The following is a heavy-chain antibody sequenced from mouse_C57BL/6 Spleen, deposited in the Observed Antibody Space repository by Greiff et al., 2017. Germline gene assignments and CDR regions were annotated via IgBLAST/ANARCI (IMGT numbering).Heavy chain of an antibody. CDR3: ARTIKWNYYAMDY. V-gene: IGHV5-17*01. CDR1: GFTFSDYG. J-gene: IGHJ4*01. CDR2: ISSGSSTI. D-gene: IGHD2-4*01. Sequence: EVHLVESGGGLVKPGGSLKLSCAASGFTFSDYGMHWVRQAPEQGLEWVAYISSGSSTIYYADTLKGRFTISRDNAKNTLFLQMTSLRSEDTAMYYCARTIKWNYYAMDYWGQGTSVTVSS.